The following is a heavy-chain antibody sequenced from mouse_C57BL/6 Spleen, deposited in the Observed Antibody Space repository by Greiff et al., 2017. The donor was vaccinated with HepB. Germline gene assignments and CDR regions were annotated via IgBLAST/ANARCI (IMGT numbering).Heavy chain of an antibody. CDR1: GFTFSDYG. Sequence: EVKLMESGGGLVKPGGSLKLSCAASGFTFSDYGMHWVRQAPEKGLEWVAYISSGSSTIYYADTVKGRFTISRDNAKNTLFLQMTSLRSEDTAMYYCVKGDWDVYFDVWGTGTTVTVSS. CDR3: VKGDWDVYFDV. D-gene: IGHD4-1*01. J-gene: IGHJ1*03. CDR2: ISSGSSTI. V-gene: IGHV5-17*01.